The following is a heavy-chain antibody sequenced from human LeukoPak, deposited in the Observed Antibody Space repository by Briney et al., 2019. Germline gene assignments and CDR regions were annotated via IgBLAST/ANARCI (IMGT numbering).Heavy chain of an antibody. CDR3: AKDGVEGSPRWYYFDY. D-gene: IGHD6-13*01. Sequence: GGSLRLSCAASGFTFSSYAMSWVRQAPGKGLEWVSAISGSGGSTYYADSVKGWFTISRDNSKNTLYLQMNSLRAEDTAVYYCAKDGVEGSPRWYYFDYWGQGTLVTVSS. V-gene: IGHV3-23*01. CDR2: ISGSGGST. J-gene: IGHJ4*02. CDR1: GFTFSSYA.